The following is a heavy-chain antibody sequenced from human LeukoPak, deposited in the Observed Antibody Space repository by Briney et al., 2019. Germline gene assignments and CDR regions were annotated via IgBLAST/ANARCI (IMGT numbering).Heavy chain of an antibody. V-gene: IGHV1-8*01. J-gene: IGHJ5*02. CDR2: MNPNSGNT. Sequence: VASVKVSCKASGYTFTSYDINWVRQATGQGLEWMGWMNPNSGNTGYAQKFQGRVTMTRNTSISTAYMELSSLRSEDTAVYYCARVYRGWYGGYNWFDPWGQGTLVTVSS. CDR1: GYTFTSYD. D-gene: IGHD6-19*01. CDR3: ARVYRGWYGGYNWFDP.